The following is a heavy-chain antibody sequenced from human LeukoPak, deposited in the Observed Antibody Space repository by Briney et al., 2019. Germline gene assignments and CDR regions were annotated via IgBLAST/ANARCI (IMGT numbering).Heavy chain of an antibody. J-gene: IGHJ4*02. CDR3: ARVAVAGLGFDY. D-gene: IGHD6-19*01. CDR1: GGSISSGGYY. CDR2: IYYSGST. Sequence: SETLSLTCTVSGGSISSGGYYWSWIRQHPGKGLEWIGYIYYSGSTYYNPSLKSRVTISVDTSKNQFSLKLSSVTAADTAVYYCARVAVAGLGFDYWGQGTLVTVSS. V-gene: IGHV4-31*03.